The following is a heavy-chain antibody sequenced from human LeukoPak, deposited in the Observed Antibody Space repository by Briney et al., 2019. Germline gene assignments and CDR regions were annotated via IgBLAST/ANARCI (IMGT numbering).Heavy chain of an antibody. CDR3: ARGPGIAAAGTGVDY. J-gene: IGHJ4*02. D-gene: IGHD6-13*01. Sequence: ASVKVSCKASGYTFTGYYMHGVRQAPGQGLEWMGWINPNSGGTNYAQKFRGRATMNRDTSISTAYMQLCRLRSDDTAVYYCARGPGIAAAGTGVDYWGQGTLVTVSS. CDR2: INPNSGGT. CDR1: GYTFTGYY. V-gene: IGHV1-2*02.